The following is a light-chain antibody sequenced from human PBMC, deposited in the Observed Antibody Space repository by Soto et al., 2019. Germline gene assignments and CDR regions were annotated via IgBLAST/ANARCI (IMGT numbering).Light chain of an antibody. V-gene: IGKV3-20*01. CDR1: QSVSTN. CDR3: QHYGRGSPIA. Sequence: EIVLTQSPGSLSLSPGEGATLYCRASQSVSTNVAWYQQRPGQPPKLLIFGASSRATGIPARFSGSGSGTDFTLIINRLQPEDFALYFCQHYGRGSPIAFGLGTRLEI. CDR2: GAS. J-gene: IGKJ5*01.